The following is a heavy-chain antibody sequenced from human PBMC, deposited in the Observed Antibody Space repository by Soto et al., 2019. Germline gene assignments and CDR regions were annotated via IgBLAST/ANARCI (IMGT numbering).Heavy chain of an antibody. Sequence: SETLSLTCTVSGGSISSYYWSWIRQPPGKGLEWIGYIYYSGSTNYNPSLKSRVTISVDTSKNQFSLKLSSVTAADTAVYYCARKDNWNDNWFDPWGQGTLVTVSS. CDR3: ARKDNWNDNWFDP. D-gene: IGHD1-1*01. CDR2: IYYSGST. J-gene: IGHJ5*02. V-gene: IGHV4-59*01. CDR1: GGSISSYY.